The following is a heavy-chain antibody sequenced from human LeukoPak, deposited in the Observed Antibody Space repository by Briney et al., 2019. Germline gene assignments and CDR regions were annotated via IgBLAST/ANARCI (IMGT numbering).Heavy chain of an antibody. J-gene: IGHJ4*02. CDR3: ARDLYSYGSMY. Sequence: GGSLRLSCAASGFTFSTYWMSWVRQAPGKGLEWVSYISSSSSTIYYADSVKGRFTISRDNAKNSLYLQMNSLRAEDTAVYYCARDLYSYGSMYWGQGTLVTVSS. D-gene: IGHD5-18*01. CDR2: ISSSSSTI. V-gene: IGHV3-48*01. CDR1: GFTFSTYW.